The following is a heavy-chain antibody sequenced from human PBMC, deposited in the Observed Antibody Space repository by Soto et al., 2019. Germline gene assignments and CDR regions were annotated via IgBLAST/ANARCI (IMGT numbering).Heavy chain of an antibody. V-gene: IGHV2-70*01. J-gene: IGHJ4*02. D-gene: IGHD5-12*01. CDR2: IDWDDDK. CDR3: ARIIDGYNSYYFDY. CDR1: GFSLSTSGMC. Sequence: SGPTLVNPTQTLTLTCTFSGFSLSTSGMCVSWIRQPPGKALEWLALIDWDDDKYYSTSLKTRLTISKDTSKNQVVLTMTNMDPVDTATYYCARIIDGYNSYYFDYWGQGTLVTVSS.